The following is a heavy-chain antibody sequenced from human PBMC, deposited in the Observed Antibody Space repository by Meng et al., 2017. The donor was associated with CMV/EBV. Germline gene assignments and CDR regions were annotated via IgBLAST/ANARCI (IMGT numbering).Heavy chain of an antibody. V-gene: IGHV3-30-3*01. CDR3: ASNSALYCSGGSCYSENYFDF. CDR1: GFTFTSYA. J-gene: IGHJ4*02. D-gene: IGHD2-15*01. CDR2: ISYDGSNK. Sequence: GGSLRLSCPASGFTFTSYAMPGVRQAPGKGPEWVAVISYDGSNKYYADSVKGRFTISRDNSKNTLYLQMNSLRAEDTAVYYCASNSALYCSGGSCYSENYFDFWGQGTLVTVSS.